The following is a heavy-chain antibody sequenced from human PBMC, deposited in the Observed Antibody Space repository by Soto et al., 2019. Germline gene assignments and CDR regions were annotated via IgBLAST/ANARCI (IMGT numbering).Heavy chain of an antibody. CDR1: GYTFTSYG. V-gene: IGHV1-18*01. D-gene: IGHD5-18*01. J-gene: IGHJ4*02. Sequence: ASVKVSCKASGYTFTSYGISWVRQAPGQGLEWMGWISAYNGNTNYAQKLQGRVTMTTDTSTSTAYMELRSLRSDDTAVYYCAREKITYSYGRGGFDYWGQGTLVTVSS. CDR3: AREKITYSYGRGGFDY. CDR2: ISAYNGNT.